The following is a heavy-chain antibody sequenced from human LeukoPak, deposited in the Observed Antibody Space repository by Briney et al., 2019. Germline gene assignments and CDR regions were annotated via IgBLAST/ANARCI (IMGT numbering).Heavy chain of an antibody. CDR1: GGSISGYY. V-gene: IGHV4-59*08. CDR2: IYYSGST. J-gene: IGHJ4*02. Sequence: PSETLSLTCTVSGGSISGYYWSWIRQPPGKGLEWIGYIYYSGSTNYNPSLKSRVTISVDTPKNQFSLKLSSVTAADTAVYYCARRRGYSYDYWGQGTLVTVSS. D-gene: IGHD5-18*01. CDR3: ARRRGYSYDY.